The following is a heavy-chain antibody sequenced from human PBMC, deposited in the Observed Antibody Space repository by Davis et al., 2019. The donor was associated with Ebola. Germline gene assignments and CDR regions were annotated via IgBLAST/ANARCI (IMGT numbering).Heavy chain of an antibody. Sequence: MPGGSLRLSCAVYGGSFSGYFWSRIRQPPGKGLEWIGEINHSGSTNYKSSLKSRVTISIDTSKNQFSLKLSSVTAADTAVYYCARELGGQSALNYWGQGTLVTVSS. CDR2: INHSGST. D-gene: IGHD1-26*01. J-gene: IGHJ4*02. V-gene: IGHV4-34*01. CDR1: GGSFSGYF. CDR3: ARELGGQSALNY.